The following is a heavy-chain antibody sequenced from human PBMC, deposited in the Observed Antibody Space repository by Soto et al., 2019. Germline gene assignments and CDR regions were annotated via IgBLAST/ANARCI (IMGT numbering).Heavy chain of an antibody. CDR3: ARYCRGGNCYGAFDI. Sequence: PSETLSLTCDVYGGSFSGYYWNWIRQPPGKGLEWIGEINDSGSTNYNPSLKSRVTISVDTSKNQFSLKLSSVTAADTAVYYCARYCRGGNCYGAFDIWGQGTMVTVSS. CDR2: INDSGST. J-gene: IGHJ3*02. CDR1: GGSFSGYY. V-gene: IGHV4-34*01. D-gene: IGHD2-15*01.